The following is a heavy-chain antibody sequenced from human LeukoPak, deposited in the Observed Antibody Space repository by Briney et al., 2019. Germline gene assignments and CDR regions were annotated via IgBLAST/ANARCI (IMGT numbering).Heavy chain of an antibody. J-gene: IGHJ3*02. CDR3: AKEAVAGTNDAFDI. D-gene: IGHD6-19*01. Sequence: PGGSLRLSCAASGFTFSSYGMHWVRQAPGKGLEWVAVISYDGSNKYYADSVKGRFTISRDNSKNTLYLQMNSLRAEDTAVYYCAKEAVAGTNDAFDIWGQGTMVTVSS. CDR2: ISYDGSNK. CDR1: GFTFSSYG. V-gene: IGHV3-30*18.